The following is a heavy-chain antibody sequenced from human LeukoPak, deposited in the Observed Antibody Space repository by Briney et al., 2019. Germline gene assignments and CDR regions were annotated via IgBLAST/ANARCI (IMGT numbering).Heavy chain of an antibody. Sequence: SETLSLTCAVYGGSFSGYYWSWIRQPPGKGLEWIGEINHSGSTNYNPSLKSRVTISVDTSKNQFSLKLSSMTAADTAVYYCARGPRYSYGYSRGRLLGFDPWGQGTLVTVSS. D-gene: IGHD5-18*01. CDR2: INHSGST. V-gene: IGHV4-34*01. CDR3: ARGPRYSYGYSRGRLLGFDP. J-gene: IGHJ5*02. CDR1: GGSFSGYY.